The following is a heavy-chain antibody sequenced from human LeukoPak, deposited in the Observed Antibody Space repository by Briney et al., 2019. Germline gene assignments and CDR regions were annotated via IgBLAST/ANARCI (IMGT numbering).Heavy chain of an antibody. CDR2: IRYDGSNK. CDR1: GFTFSSYG. D-gene: IGHD6-13*01. V-gene: IGHV3-30*02. Sequence: GGSLRLSCAASGFTFSSYGMHWVRQAPGKGLEWVAFIRYDGSNKYYADSVKGRFTISRDNSKNTLYLQMNSLRAEDTAVYYCARVSEYSSSWAIDYWGQGTLVTVSS. J-gene: IGHJ4*02. CDR3: ARVSEYSSSWAIDY.